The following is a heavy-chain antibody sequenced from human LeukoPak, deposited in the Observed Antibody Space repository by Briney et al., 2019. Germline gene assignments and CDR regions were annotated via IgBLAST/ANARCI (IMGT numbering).Heavy chain of an antibody. CDR3: ARVKGAYSFDY. CDR1: GFTVTSTY. V-gene: IGHV3-66*01. Sequence: GGSLRLSCAASGFTVTSTYMSWVRQAPGKGLEWVSVFYSGDTTYYADSVKGRFTISRDNAKNSLYLQMNSLRAEDTAVYYCARVKGAYSFDYSGQGTLVTVSS. CDR2: FYSGDTT. D-gene: IGHD2-21*01. J-gene: IGHJ4*02.